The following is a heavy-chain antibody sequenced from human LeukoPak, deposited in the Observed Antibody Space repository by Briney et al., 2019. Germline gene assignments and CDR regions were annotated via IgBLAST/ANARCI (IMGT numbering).Heavy chain of an antibody. CDR1: GFTFSSYA. V-gene: IGHV3-30-3*01. CDR2: ISYDGSNK. D-gene: IGHD4-23*01. J-gene: IGHJ4*02. Sequence: PGRSLRLSCAASGFTFSSYAMHWVRQAPGKGLEWVAVISYDGSNKYYADSVKGRFTISRDNSKNTLYLQMNSLRAEDTAVYYCARGGAYGGNSAFDYWGQGTLVTVSS. CDR3: ARGGAYGGNSAFDY.